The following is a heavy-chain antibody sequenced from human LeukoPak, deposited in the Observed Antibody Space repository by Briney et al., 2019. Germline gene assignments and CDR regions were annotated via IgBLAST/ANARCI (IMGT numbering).Heavy chain of an antibody. V-gene: IGHV1-69*13. D-gene: IGHD2-15*01. Sequence: SVKVSCKASGGTFSSYAISWVRQAPGQGLEWMGGIIPIFGTAHYAQKFQGRVTITADESTSTAYMEVSSLRSEDTAVYYCARVSDIVYSRGFDPWGQGTLVTVSS. J-gene: IGHJ5*02. CDR3: ARVSDIVYSRGFDP. CDR2: IIPIFGTA. CDR1: GGTFSSYA.